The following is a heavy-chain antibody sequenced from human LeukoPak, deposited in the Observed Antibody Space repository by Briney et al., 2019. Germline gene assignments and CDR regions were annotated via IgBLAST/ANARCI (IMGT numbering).Heavy chain of an antibody. D-gene: IGHD2-2*01. J-gene: IGHJ4*02. Sequence: GGSLRLSCAASEFTVSSNYMSWVRQAPGKGLEWVSVIYNSGTTYYADSVKGRFTISRDSPKKTLYLQMNSLRAEDTAVYYCAREGGLGYCSTTSCALRYWGQGILVTVSS. CDR1: EFTVSSNY. CDR3: AREGGLGYCSTTSCALRY. CDR2: IYNSGTT. V-gene: IGHV3-66*03.